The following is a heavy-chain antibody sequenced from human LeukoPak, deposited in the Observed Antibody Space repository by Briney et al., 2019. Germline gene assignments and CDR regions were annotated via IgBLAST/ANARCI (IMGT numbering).Heavy chain of an antibody. CDR3: EGTILPDAFDI. J-gene: IGHJ3*02. Sequence: PSQTLSLTCAVSGGSISSGGYSWSWIRQPPGKGLEWIGEIYHSGSTNYNPSLKSRVTISVDKSKNQSSLKLSSVTAADTAVYYCEGTILPDAFDIWGQGTMVTVSS. CDR2: IYHSGST. CDR1: GGSISSGGYS. V-gene: IGHV4-30-2*01. D-gene: IGHD2-2*01.